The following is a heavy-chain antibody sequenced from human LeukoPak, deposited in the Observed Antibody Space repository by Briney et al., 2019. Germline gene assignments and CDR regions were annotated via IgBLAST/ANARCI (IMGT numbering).Heavy chain of an antibody. D-gene: IGHD6-6*01. CDR2: MNPNSGNT. Sequence: GASVKVSCKASGYRFTSYGISWVRQAPGQGLEWMGWMNPNSGNTGYAQKFQGRVTITRNTSISTAYMELSSLRSEDTAIYYCARADGSSSIDYYHLDVWGKGTTVTVSS. CDR3: ARADGSSSIDYYHLDV. V-gene: IGHV1-8*03. CDR1: GYRFTSYG. J-gene: IGHJ6*03.